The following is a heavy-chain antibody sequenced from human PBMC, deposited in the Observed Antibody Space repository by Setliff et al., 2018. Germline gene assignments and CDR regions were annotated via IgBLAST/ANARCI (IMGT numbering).Heavy chain of an antibody. D-gene: IGHD3-10*01. CDR2: INHDGTEQ. J-gene: IGHJ4*02. CDR3: ATGAILWFGRFDY. Sequence: GGSLRLSCVMSGFSLNMYSMTWVRQAPGKGLEWVANINHDGTEQSYVESVKGRFSMSRDIARNTLYLQMNSLRAEDTAVYYCATGAILWFGRFDYWGQGTLVTVSS. V-gene: IGHV3-7*01. CDR1: GFSLNMYS.